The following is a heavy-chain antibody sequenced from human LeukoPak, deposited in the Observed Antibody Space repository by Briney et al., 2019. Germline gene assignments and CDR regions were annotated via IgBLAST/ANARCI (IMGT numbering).Heavy chain of an antibody. V-gene: IGHV1-46*01. CDR2: INPSGGST. D-gene: IGHD6-13*01. CDR1: GYTFTSYY. Sequence: ASVKVSCTASGYTFTSYYMHWVRQAPGQGLEWMGIINPSGGSTSYAQKFQGRVTMTRDMSTSTVYMELSRLRSEDPAVYYCARGGVIAAAGTDYWGQGTLVTVSS. CDR3: ARGGVIAAAGTDY. J-gene: IGHJ4*02.